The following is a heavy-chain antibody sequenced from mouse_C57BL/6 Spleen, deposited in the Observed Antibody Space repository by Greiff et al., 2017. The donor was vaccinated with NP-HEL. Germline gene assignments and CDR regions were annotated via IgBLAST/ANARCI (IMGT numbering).Heavy chain of an antibody. V-gene: IGHV5-17*01. J-gene: IGHJ1*03. CDR1: GFTFSDYG. Sequence: EVKLMESGGGLVKPGGSLKLSCAASGFTFSDYGMHWVRQAPEKGLEWVAYISSGSSTIYYADTVKGRFTISRDNAKNTLFLQMTSLRSEDTAMYYCARKLLRSSYWYFDVWGTGTTVTVSS. CDR2: ISSGSSTI. D-gene: IGHD1-1*01. CDR3: ARKLLRSSYWYFDV.